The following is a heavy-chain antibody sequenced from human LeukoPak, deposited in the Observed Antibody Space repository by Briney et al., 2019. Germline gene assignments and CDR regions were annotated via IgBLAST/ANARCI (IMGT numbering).Heavy chain of an antibody. V-gene: IGHV3-7*01. CDR2: IKEDGSEI. CDR3: ARDEVTY. J-gene: IGHJ4*02. CDR1: GFTFSSHR. Sequence: GGSLRLSCAASGFTFSSHRMSWVRQTPGKGLEWVAHIKEDGSEIYYVDSVKGRFTISRDNAENSLYLQVNSLRSEDTAVYYCARDEVTYWGQGILVTVSS.